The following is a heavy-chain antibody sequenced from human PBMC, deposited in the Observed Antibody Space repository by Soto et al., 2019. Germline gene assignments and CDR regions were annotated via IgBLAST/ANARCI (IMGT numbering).Heavy chain of an antibody. CDR3: AKDATPSGWYGLGDAFDI. Sequence: GGSLRLSCAASGFTFDDYAMHWVRQAPGKGLEWVSGISWNSGSIGYADSVKGRFTISRDNAKNSLYLQMNSLRAEDTALYYCAKDATPSGWYGLGDAFDIWGQGTMVTVSS. D-gene: IGHD6-19*01. J-gene: IGHJ3*02. CDR1: GFTFDDYA. CDR2: ISWNSGSI. V-gene: IGHV3-9*01.